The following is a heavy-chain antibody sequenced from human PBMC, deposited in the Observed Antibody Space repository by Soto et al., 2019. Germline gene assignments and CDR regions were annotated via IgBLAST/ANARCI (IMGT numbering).Heavy chain of an antibody. CDR3: ARQPLPFIAAAGTEEEYYYYYGMDV. CDR2: ISGSGGST. D-gene: IGHD6-13*01. Sequence: EVQLLESGGGLVQPGGSLRLSCAASGFTFSSYAMSWVRQAPGKGLEWVSAISGSGGSTYYADSVKGRFTISRDNSKNTLYLQMNSLRAEDTAVYYCARQPLPFIAAAGTEEEYYYYYGMDVWGQGTTVTVSS. J-gene: IGHJ6*02. CDR1: GFTFSSYA. V-gene: IGHV3-23*01.